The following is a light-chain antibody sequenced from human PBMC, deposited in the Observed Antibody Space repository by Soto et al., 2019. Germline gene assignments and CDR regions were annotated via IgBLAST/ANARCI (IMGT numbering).Light chain of an antibody. Sequence: QSVLTQPASVSGSPGQSITISCAGTSSDVGAYKYVSWYQQHPGKAPKLIIYEVSNRPSGISDRFSGSKSGNTASLTISGLQAEDEVDYYFCSYTSSNTLAYVFGTGTKLTVL. J-gene: IGLJ1*01. V-gene: IGLV2-14*01. CDR1: SSDVGAYKY. CDR3: CSYTSSNTLAYV. CDR2: EVS.